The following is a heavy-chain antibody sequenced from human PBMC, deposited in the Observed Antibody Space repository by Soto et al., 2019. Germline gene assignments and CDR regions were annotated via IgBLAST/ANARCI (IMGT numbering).Heavy chain of an antibody. CDR1: GGSFSGYY. CDR2: ISHSGGT. CDR3: ARGATTVEHYYYYGMDV. V-gene: IGHV4-34*01. D-gene: IGHD4-17*01. Sequence: SETLSLTCAVYGGSFSGYYWSWIRQPPGKGLEWIGEISHSGGTTYNPSLKSRVTIPVDTSKNQFSLKLSSVTAADTAVYYCARGATTVEHYYYYGMDVWGQGTTVTVSS. J-gene: IGHJ6*02.